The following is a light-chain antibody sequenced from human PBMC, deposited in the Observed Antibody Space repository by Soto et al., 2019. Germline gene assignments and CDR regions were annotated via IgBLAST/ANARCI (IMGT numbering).Light chain of an antibody. J-gene: IGLJ2*01. CDR1: STDVGGYNY. CDR3: SSYRTGSRV. CDR2: EVS. Sequence: QSVLTQPPSAAGSPGQSVTISCTGTSTDVGGYNYVSWYQQYPGKAPKLMIYEVSKRPSGVPDRFSGSKSGNTASLTVSGLQAEDEADYYCSSYRTGSRVFGGGTKLTVL. V-gene: IGLV2-8*01.